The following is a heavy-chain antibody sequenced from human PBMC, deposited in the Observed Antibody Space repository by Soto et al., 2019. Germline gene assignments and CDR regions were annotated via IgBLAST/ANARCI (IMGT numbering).Heavy chain of an antibody. CDR2: ISFDGANT. Sequence: QVQLVESGGGVVPPGGSLRVSCVASGFTFSSYNMHWVRQAPGEGLEWVAVISFDGANTFDADSVKGRFTISRDISRDTLYLQMSSLRDEDTAMYLCARDGYTLGGFDYWGQGTQVTVSS. CDR1: GFTFSSYN. J-gene: IGHJ4*02. CDR3: ARDGYTLGGFDY. D-gene: IGHD3-16*01. V-gene: IGHV3-30-3*01.